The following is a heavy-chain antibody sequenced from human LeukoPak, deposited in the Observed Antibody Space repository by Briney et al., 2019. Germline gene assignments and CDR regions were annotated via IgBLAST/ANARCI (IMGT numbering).Heavy chain of an antibody. J-gene: IGHJ4*02. D-gene: IGHD3-22*01. V-gene: IGHV1-8*01. Sequence: NPNSGATGYAQKFQGRVTMTRNTSISTAYLELRSLASEDTAVYYCAKGKRYYDSTTYYFDYWGQGTLVTVSS. CDR2: NPNSGAT. CDR3: AKGKRYYDSTTYYFDY.